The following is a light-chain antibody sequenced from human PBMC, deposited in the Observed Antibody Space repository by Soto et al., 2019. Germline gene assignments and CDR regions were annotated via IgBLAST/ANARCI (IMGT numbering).Light chain of an antibody. V-gene: IGLV2-8*01. J-gene: IGLJ3*02. CDR3: TSYGGSSAWQVV. CDR1: SSDVGGYDF. Sequence: QSALTQPPSASGSPGQSVTISCSGTSSDVGGYDFVSWYQQHPGKAPKLMIYEVTKRPSGVPNRFSGSKSGNTASLTVSGLQAEDEADYYCTSYGGSSAWQVVVGGGTKLTVL. CDR2: EVT.